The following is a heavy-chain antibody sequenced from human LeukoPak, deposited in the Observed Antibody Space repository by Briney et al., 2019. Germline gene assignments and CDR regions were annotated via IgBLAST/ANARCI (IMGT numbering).Heavy chain of an antibody. D-gene: IGHD2-15*01. J-gene: IGHJ3*02. Sequence: GGSLRLSCAASGFPFSAYWMHWVRQAPGKELVWVSLIKNDGSSTNYADSVKGRFTISRDNSKNTLYLQMNSLRAEDTAVYYCARMGGGYCSGGSCYAFDIWGQGTMVTVSS. CDR3: ARMGGGYCSGGSCYAFDI. V-gene: IGHV3-74*01. CDR1: GFPFSAYW. CDR2: IKNDGSST.